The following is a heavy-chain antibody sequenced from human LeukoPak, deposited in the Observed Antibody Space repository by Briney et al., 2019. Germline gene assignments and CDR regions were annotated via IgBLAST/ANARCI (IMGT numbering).Heavy chain of an antibody. J-gene: IGHJ3*02. CDR2: IIPIFGTA. V-gene: IGHV1-69*13. Sequence: ASVKVSCKASGGTFSSYAISWVRQAPGQGLEWMGGIIPIFGTANYAQKFQGRVTITADESTSTAYMELSSLRSEDTAVYYCARGGTTVVTSGAFDIWGQGTMVTVSS. D-gene: IGHD4-23*01. CDR3: ARGGTTVVTSGAFDI. CDR1: GGTFSSYA.